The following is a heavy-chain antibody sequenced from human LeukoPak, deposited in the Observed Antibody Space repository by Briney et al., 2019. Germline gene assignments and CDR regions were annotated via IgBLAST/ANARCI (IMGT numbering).Heavy chain of an antibody. Sequence: SETLSLTCTVSGGSISSYYWSWIRQPPGKGLEWIGYIYYSGSTNYNPSLKSRVTISVDTSKNQFSLKLSSVTAADTAVYYCARDRPYYYGSGTTFDYWGQGTLVTVSS. J-gene: IGHJ4*02. CDR3: ARDRPYYYGSGTTFDY. D-gene: IGHD3-10*01. CDR2: IYYSGST. CDR1: GGSISSYY. V-gene: IGHV4-59*12.